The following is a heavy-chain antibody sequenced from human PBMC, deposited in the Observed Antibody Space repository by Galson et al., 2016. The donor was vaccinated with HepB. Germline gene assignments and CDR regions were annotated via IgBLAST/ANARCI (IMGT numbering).Heavy chain of an antibody. CDR3: ARSIRGTYCFDY. CDR1: EFAFSSSG. D-gene: IGHD3-16*01. CDR2: IWFDANNT. J-gene: IGHJ4*02. Sequence: SLRLSCAASEFAFSSSGMHWVRQAPGKGLEWVALIWFDANNTYYADSVKGRFIISRDNSKNTLYLQLNSLRAEDTAVYYCARSIRGTYCFDYWGQGTLVTVSS. V-gene: IGHV3-33*01.